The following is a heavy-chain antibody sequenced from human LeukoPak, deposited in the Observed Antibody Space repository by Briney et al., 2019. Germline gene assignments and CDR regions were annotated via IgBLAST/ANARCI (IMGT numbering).Heavy chain of an antibody. CDR1: GYTFTSYG. Sequence: ASVKVSCKASGYTFTSYGISWVRQAPGQGLEWMGWISAYNGNTNYAQNLQGRVTMTTDTSTSTAYMELGSLRSDDTAVYYCARDGLSKGVAGTFDYWGQGTLVTVSS. CDR3: ARDGLSKGVAGTFDY. J-gene: IGHJ4*02. D-gene: IGHD6-19*01. V-gene: IGHV1-18*01. CDR2: ISAYNGNT.